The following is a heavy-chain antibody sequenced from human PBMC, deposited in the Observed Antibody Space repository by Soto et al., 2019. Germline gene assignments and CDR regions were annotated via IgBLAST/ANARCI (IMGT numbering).Heavy chain of an antibody. J-gene: IGHJ6*01. D-gene: IGHD3-3*01. CDR2: ISSNGGGT. CDR1: GFTFSSYA. Sequence: PGGSLRLSCAASGFTFSSYAMHWVRQAPGKGLEYVSAISSNGGGTYYANSVKGRFTISRDNSKNTLYLQMGSLRAEDMAVDYSASALRFLELLIMDVWGKGTTVTVSS. V-gene: IGHV3-64*01. CDR3: ASALRFLELLIMDV.